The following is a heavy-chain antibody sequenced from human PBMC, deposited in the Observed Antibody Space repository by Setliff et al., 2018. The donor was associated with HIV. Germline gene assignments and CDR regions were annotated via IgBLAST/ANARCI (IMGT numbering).Heavy chain of an antibody. V-gene: IGHV4-59*01. Sequence: KPSETLSLTCSVSGGSISSYYWSWIRQPPGKGLEWIGYIYSTGSTNYNPSLKSRVTISVDTSKNQFSLQLGSVTAADTAVYYCARVQWDLLYVPDAFDIWGQGIMVTVSS. CDR2: IYSTGST. CDR3: ARVQWDLLYVPDAFDI. CDR1: GGSISSYY. J-gene: IGHJ3*02. D-gene: IGHD1-26*01.